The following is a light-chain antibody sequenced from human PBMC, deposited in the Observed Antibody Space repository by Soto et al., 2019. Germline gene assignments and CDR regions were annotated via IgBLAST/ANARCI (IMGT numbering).Light chain of an antibody. J-gene: IGKJ5*01. V-gene: IGKV3-15*01. CDR3: QQYNSWPPT. CDR1: QSVSSN. CDR2: GAT. Sequence: EIVMTQSPATLSVSPGERATLSCRASQSVSSNLAWYQQKPGQAPRLLIYGATTRATGIPARFSGIRSATDSTLTISSLQAEDFALYYCQQYNSWPPTFGQGTRLEIK.